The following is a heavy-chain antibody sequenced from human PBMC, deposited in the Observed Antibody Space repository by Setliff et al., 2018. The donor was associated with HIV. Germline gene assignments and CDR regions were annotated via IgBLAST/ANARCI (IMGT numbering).Heavy chain of an antibody. V-gene: IGHV4-38-2*02. CDR3: AREGDGRINIIRGVESYFYYGMDV. CDR2: IYHSGST. CDR1: GYSVYSGYH. Sequence: PSETPSLTCSVSGYSVYSGYHWGWVRQSPGKGLEWIGSIYHSGSTYYDPSLQSRVTISLDTSKNQFSLNLMSVTAADTAVYYCAREGDGRINIIRGVESYFYYGMDVWGQGTTVTVSS. J-gene: IGHJ6*02. D-gene: IGHD3-10*01.